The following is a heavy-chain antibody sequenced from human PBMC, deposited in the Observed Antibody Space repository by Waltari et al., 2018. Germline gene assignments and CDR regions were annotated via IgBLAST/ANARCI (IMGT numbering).Heavy chain of an antibody. J-gene: IGHJ4*02. V-gene: IGHV1-8*03. D-gene: IGHD1-1*01. CDR2: VNPNSYNP. CDR1: GYTFSNYD. Sequence: QVQLVQSGAEVQKPGASVKVSCTTSGYTFSNYDITWVRPATGRGLEWMGWVNPNSYNPGFGQGFRGRVTCTTDTSTTTAYMELTNLRSEDTGMYYCARGIRNELFSDYWGQGTLVTVSS. CDR3: ARGIRNELFSDY.